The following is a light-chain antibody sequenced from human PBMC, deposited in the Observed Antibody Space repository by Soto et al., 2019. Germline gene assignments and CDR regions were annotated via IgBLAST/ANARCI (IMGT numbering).Light chain of an antibody. CDR2: WAS. J-gene: IGKJ4*01. CDR3: QQYYDLPT. V-gene: IGKV4-1*01. CDR1: QSILYSSTNKNY. Sequence: DIVMTQSPDSLAVSLGERATINCKSSQSILYSSTNKNYLNWYQQKPGQPPKLLISWASTRESGVPDRFSGSAPGTDFPLTISRLQAEDVAYYYCQQYYDLPTFGGGTKVEIK.